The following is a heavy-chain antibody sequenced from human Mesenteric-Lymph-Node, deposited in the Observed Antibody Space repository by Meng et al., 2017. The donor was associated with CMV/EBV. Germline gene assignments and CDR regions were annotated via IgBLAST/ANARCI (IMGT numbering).Heavy chain of an antibody. V-gene: IGHV4-34*01. CDR3: ARGSSYDILTGYFDY. CDR2: INHSGST. J-gene: IGHJ4*02. Sequence: QVQLRPWGAGLLKPSETLSVKCAVYGGSFSGYYWNWIRQSPEKGLEWIGEINHSGSTTYNPSFTSRIIISVDTSTNQISLNMSSVTAADTAVYYCARGSSYDILTGYFDYWGQGALVTVSS. D-gene: IGHD3-9*01. CDR1: GGSFSGYY.